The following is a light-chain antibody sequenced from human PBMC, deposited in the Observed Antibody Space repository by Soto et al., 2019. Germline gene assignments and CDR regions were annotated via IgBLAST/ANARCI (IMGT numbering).Light chain of an antibody. CDR3: HQYGSSLGT. J-gene: IGKJ1*01. Sequence: EIVLTQSPGTLSSSPGERATLSCRASQTVTSNYLAWYQQKPGQAPRLLFFGASIRATGLPDRFSGGGSGTDFTLTISRLEPEDFAVYYCHQYGSSLGTFGQGTKVEVK. V-gene: IGKV3-20*01. CDR2: GAS. CDR1: QTVTSNY.